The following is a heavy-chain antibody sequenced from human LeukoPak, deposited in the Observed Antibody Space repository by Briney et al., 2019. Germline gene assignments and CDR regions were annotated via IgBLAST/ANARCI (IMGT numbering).Heavy chain of an antibody. J-gene: IGHJ4*02. CDR3: ARGLGWELLLPFDY. V-gene: IGHV3-33*01. CDR2: IWYDGSNK. D-gene: IGHD1-26*01. Sequence: PGGSLRLSCAASGFTFSSYGMHWVRQAPGKGLEWVAVIWYDGSNKYYADSVKGRFTISRDNSKDTLYLQMNSLRAEDTAVYYCARGLGWELLLPFDYWGQGTLVTVSP. CDR1: GFTFSSYG.